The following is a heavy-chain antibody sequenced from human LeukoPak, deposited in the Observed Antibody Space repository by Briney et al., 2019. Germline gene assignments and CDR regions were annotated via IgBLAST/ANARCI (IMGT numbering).Heavy chain of an antibody. CDR3: ARVVMGSGWHSFFDY. V-gene: IGHV4-61*08. CDR1: GGSISSGDYY. D-gene: IGHD6-19*01. Sequence: PSQTLSLTCTVSGGSISSGDYYWSWIRQPPGKGLEWIGYIYYSGSTNYNPSLKSRVTISVDTSKIQFSLKLSSVTAADTAVYYCARVVMGSGWHSFFDYWGQGTLVTVSS. J-gene: IGHJ4*02. CDR2: IYYSGST.